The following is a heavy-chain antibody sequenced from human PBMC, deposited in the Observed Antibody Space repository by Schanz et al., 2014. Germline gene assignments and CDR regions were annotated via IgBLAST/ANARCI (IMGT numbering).Heavy chain of an antibody. CDR1: EFTFSRYW. Sequence: VQLVESGGGFVKPGGSLRLSCEASEFTFSRYWMSWVRQAPGKGLDWVANIKKDGSEKYYVESVKGRFTISRDNAKNLLYLQMNSLRVEDTAVYYCAREGNNWSLDYWGQGTLVTVSS. V-gene: IGHV3-7*01. CDR3: AREGNNWSLDY. D-gene: IGHD1-1*01. J-gene: IGHJ4*02. CDR2: IKKDGSEK.